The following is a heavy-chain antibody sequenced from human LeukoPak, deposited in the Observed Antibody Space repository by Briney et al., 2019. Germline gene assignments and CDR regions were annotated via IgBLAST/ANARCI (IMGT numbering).Heavy chain of an antibody. CDR3: ARLALVSGSYYNQFDY. D-gene: IGHD3-10*01. CDR2: IYYSGST. V-gene: IGHV4-34*01. CDR1: GGSFSDYS. Sequence: TSSETLSLTCAVYGGSFSDYSWTWIRQAPGEGLEWIGSIYYSGSTYYNPSLKSRVTISVDTSKNQFSLKLSSVTAADTAVYYCARLALVSGSYYNQFDYWGQGTLVTVSS. J-gene: IGHJ4*02.